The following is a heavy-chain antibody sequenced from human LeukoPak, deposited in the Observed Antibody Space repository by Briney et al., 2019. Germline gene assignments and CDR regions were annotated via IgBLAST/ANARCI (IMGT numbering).Heavy chain of an antibody. CDR2: IIPIFGTA. CDR3: ARRSAASPGAFDI. V-gene: IGHV1-69*05. Sequence: SVKVSCKASGYTFTSYDINWVRQAPGQGLEWMGGIIPIFGTANYAQKFQGRVTITTDESTSTAYMELSSLRSEDTAVYYCARRSAASPGAFDIWGQGTMVTVSS. CDR1: GYTFTSYD. D-gene: IGHD6-13*01. J-gene: IGHJ3*02.